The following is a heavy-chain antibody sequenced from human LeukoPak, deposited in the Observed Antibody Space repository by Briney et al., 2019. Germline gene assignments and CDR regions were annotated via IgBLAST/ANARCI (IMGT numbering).Heavy chain of an antibody. CDR1: GFTFSSYA. J-gene: IGHJ4*02. Sequence: PGGSLRLSCAASGFTFSSYAMSWVRQAPGKGLEWVSSISGSGGSTYYADSVRGRFTISRDNSKNTLSLQMNSLRAEDTAVYFCANQLGSGWFDYWGQGTLVTVSS. CDR3: ANQLGSGWFDY. V-gene: IGHV3-23*01. CDR2: ISGSGGST. D-gene: IGHD6-19*01.